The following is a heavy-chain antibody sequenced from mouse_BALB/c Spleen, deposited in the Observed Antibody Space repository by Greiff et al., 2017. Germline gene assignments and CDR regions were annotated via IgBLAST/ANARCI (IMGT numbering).Heavy chain of an antibody. J-gene: IGHJ4*01. CDR3: ARAAGLQRAMDY. CDR2: ISDGGSYT. Sequence: EVKVVESGGGLVKPGGSLKLSCAASGFTFSDYYMYWVRQTPEKRLEWVATISDGGSYTYYPDSVKGRFTISRDNAKNNLYLQISSLKSEDTAMYYCARAAGLQRAMDYWGQGTSVTVSS. V-gene: IGHV5-4*02. D-gene: IGHD1-1*01. CDR1: GFTFSDYY.